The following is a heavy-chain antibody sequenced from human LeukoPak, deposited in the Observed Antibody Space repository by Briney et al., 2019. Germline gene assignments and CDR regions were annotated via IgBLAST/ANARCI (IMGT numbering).Heavy chain of an antibody. CDR3: ARDEWVCVGSTSCLPYNWFDP. D-gene: IGHD2-2*01. V-gene: IGHV1-69*05. CDR1: GGTFSSYA. Sequence: ASVKVSCKASGGTFSSYAISWVRQAPGQGLEWMGRIIPIFGTANYAQKFQGRVTITTDESTSTAYMELSSLRSEDTAVYYCARDEWVCVGSTSCLPYNWFDPWGQGTLVTVSS. J-gene: IGHJ5*02. CDR2: IIPIFGTA.